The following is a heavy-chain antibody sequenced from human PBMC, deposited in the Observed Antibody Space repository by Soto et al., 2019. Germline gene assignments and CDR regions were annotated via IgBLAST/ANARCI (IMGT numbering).Heavy chain of an antibody. CDR2: IIPIFGTA. CDR3: ARVSGYRYTSRRYYYYGMDV. D-gene: IGHD5-18*01. CDR1: GGTFSSYA. J-gene: IGHJ6*02. Sequence: QVQLVQSGAAVKKPGSSVKVSCKASGGTFSSYAISWVRQAPGQGLEWTGGIIPIFGTANYAQKFQGRVTSTADESTSTAYMELSSLRSEDTAVYDCARVSGYRYTSRRYYYYGMDVWGQGTTVTVSS. V-gene: IGHV1-69*12.